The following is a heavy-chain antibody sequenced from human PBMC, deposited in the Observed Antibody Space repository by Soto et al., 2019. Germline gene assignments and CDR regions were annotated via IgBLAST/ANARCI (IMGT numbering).Heavy chain of an antibody. J-gene: IGHJ4*02. Sequence: QVTLKESGPVLVKPTETLTLTCTVSRFSLSNARMGVSWIRRPPGKALEWLAHIFSNDEKSYSTSLKSRLTIYKDTSKNQGVRTMTHMEPVDTATYYCARTTRSGYSYGHHGGIDYWGQGTLVTVSS. CDR3: ARTTRSGYSYGHHGGIDY. V-gene: IGHV2-26*01. CDR2: IFSNDEK. CDR1: RFSLSNARMG. D-gene: IGHD5-18*01.